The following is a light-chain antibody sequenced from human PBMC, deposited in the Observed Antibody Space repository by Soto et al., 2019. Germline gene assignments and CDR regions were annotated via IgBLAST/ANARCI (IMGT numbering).Light chain of an antibody. Sequence: QPVLTQSPSASASPGASVKLTCTLSSGHSDYAIAWHQQQPEKGPRYLMKVTSDGSHTKGDGIPDRFSGSSSGADRYLTISSLRSDEEADYYCQAWGTGGVFGGGTTVTVL. V-gene: IGLV4-69*01. J-gene: IGLJ3*02. CDR2: VTSDGSH. CDR3: QAWGTGGV. CDR1: SGHSDYA.